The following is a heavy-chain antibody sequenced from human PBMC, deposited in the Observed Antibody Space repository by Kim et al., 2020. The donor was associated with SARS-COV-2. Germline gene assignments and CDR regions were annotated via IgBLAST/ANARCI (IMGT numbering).Heavy chain of an antibody. CDR1: GGSISSGGYY. V-gene: IGHV4-61*02. Sequence: SETLSLTCTVSGGSISSGGYYWSWIRQPAGKGLEWIGRIYTSGSTNYNPSLKSRVTMSVDTSKNQFSLKLSSVTAADTAVYYCAREEITISGTHAFDIWGQGTMVTVSS. D-gene: IGHD3-9*01. J-gene: IGHJ3*02. CDR3: AREEITISGTHAFDI. CDR2: IYTSGST.